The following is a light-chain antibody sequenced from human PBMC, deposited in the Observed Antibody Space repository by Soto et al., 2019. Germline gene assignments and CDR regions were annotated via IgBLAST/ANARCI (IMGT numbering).Light chain of an antibody. V-gene: IGKV3-15*01. J-gene: IGKJ1*01. CDR2: GAT. CDR1: QSVSSSY. CDR3: QQYNNWPRT. Sequence: EIVLTQSPATLSLSPGERATLSGRVSQSVSSSYLAWYQQKPGQAPRLXIHGATTRDTGIPARFSGSGSGTEFTLTISSLQSEDFAVYYCQQYNNWPRTFGQGTKVDIK.